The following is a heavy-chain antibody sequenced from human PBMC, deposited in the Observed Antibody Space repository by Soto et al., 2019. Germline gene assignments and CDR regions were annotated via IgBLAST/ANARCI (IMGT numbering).Heavy chain of an antibody. V-gene: IGHV3-23*01. CDR3: AKRQSGNFGPFDS. CDR2: ISGSGANT. D-gene: IGHD2-21*02. CDR1: GFSISSDA. J-gene: IGHJ4*02. Sequence: HPGGSLRLSCAASGFSISSDAMSWVRQAPGKGLDWVSGISGSGANTNYADSVKGRFAISIDNSKNTLYLQMSSLRAEDTAVYYCAKRQSGNFGPFDSWGQGTLVTVSS.